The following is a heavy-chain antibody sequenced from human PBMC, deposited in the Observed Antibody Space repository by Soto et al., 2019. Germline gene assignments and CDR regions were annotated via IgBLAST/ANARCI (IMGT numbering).Heavy chain of an antibody. V-gene: IGHV3-23*01. CDR1: GFTFKSYA. Sequence: LGGSLRLACAASGFTFKSYAVSWVRQAQGKGLEWVSVITGSGDSTYYADSVKGRFTISRDNSKNTLYLQLNSLRGDDTAVYYCAKDWVGGSNKYYFEYWGQGTLVTVSS. J-gene: IGHJ4*02. CDR3: AKDWVGGSNKYYFEY. CDR2: ITGSGDST. D-gene: IGHD1-26*01.